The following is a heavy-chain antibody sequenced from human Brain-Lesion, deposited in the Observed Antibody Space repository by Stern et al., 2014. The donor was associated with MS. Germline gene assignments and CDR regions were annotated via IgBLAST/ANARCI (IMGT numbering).Heavy chain of an antibody. CDR3: ASLSPGAVGNYYRHFDY. CDR2: FDPEVGET. V-gene: IGHV1-24*01. Sequence: VHLVESGAEVKKPGASVKVSCKASGYTLTELSMHWVRQAPRKGLEWMGGFDPEVGETIYAQEFQGSVTMTVDTSTDTAYMELSSLRSEDTAVYYCASLSPGAVGNYYRHFDYWGQGTLVTVSS. D-gene: IGHD1-26*01. CDR1: GYTLTELS. J-gene: IGHJ4*02.